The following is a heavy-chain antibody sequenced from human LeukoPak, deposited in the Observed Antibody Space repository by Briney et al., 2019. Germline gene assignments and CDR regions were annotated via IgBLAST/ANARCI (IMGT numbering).Heavy chain of an antibody. CDR2: ISYDGSNK. J-gene: IGHJ3*02. V-gene: IGHV3-30-3*01. CDR3: ARGVYYDYVWGSFSAFDI. CDR1: GFTFSSYA. Sequence: GGSLRLSCAASGFTFSSYAMHWVRQAPGKGLEWVAVISYDGSNKYYADSVKGRFTISRDNSKNTLYLQMNSLRAEDTAVYYCARGVYYDYVWGSFSAFDIWGQGTMVTVSS. D-gene: IGHD3-16*01.